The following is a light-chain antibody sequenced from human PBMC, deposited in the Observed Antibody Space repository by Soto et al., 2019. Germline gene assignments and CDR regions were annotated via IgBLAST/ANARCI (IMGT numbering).Light chain of an antibody. CDR2: GAS. Sequence: EIVLTQSPGTLSLSPGDRATLSCRASQSVSGNSLAWYQHKPGQAPRLLIYGASNRATGIPEKFSGSGSGTDFTLTISRLEAEDFAVYYCQQYGSSRDTFGQGTKLEIK. CDR1: QSVSGNS. V-gene: IGKV3-20*01. J-gene: IGKJ2*01. CDR3: QQYGSSRDT.